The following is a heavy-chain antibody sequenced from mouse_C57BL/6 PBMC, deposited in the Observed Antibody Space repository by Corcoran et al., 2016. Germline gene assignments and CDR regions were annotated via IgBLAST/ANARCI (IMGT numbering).Heavy chain of an antibody. J-gene: IGHJ4*01. V-gene: IGHV9-3*01. Sequence: QIQLVQSGPELEKPGETVEISCKASGYTFTSYGISWGKQAPGRGLKWMGWINTYSGVPTYADDFKGRCAFSLDTSASTAYLQINNRKNEDTATYFCARVYDGDNRAMDYWGQGTSVTVSS. D-gene: IGHD2-3*01. CDR2: INTYSGVP. CDR3: ARVYDGDNRAMDY. CDR1: GYTFTSYG.